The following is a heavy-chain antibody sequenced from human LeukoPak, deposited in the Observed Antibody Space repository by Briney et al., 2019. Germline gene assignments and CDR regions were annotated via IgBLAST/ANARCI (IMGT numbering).Heavy chain of an antibody. V-gene: IGHV3-21*01. D-gene: IGHD3-3*01. Sequence: GESLRLSCVVSGFSLSNYAMTWVRQAPGKGPEWVSYISSANSHIYYADSVKGRFIISRDNAKNSLYLQMNSLRAEDTAVYYCARDLMRFLEWVNWGQGTLVTVSS. J-gene: IGHJ4*02. CDR2: ISSANSHI. CDR1: GFSLSNYA. CDR3: ARDLMRFLEWVN.